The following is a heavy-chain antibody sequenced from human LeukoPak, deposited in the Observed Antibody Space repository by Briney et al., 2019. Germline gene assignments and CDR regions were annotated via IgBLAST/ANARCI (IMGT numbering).Heavy chain of an antibody. CDR1: GVSISSGDYY. J-gene: IGHJ4*02. CDR3: ARGNWGGGKQLFDS. Sequence: SETLSLTCTVSGVSISSGDYYWSWIRQPPGKGLEWIGYIYYSGNAYQNPSLKSRVTISVDTSKNQFSLKLRSVTVADTAVYYCARGNWGGGKQLFDSGGKEPLVTVSS. V-gene: IGHV4-30-4*01. CDR2: IYYSGNA. D-gene: IGHD3-16*01.